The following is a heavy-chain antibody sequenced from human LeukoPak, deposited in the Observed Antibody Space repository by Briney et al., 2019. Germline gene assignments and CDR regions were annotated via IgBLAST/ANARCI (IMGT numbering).Heavy chain of an antibody. V-gene: IGHV3-48*01. D-gene: IGHD6-13*01. CDR2: ISSSSSTI. CDR3: ARAIAAAGTGASRGYYYYYMDV. CDR1: GFTLSSCS. J-gene: IGHJ6*03. Sequence: QSGGSLRLSCAASGFTLSSCSMNWVRQAPGKGLEWVSYISSSSSTIYYADSVKGRFTISRDNAKNSLYLQMNSLRAEDTAVYYCARAIAAAGTGASRGYYYYYMDVWGKGTTVTVSS.